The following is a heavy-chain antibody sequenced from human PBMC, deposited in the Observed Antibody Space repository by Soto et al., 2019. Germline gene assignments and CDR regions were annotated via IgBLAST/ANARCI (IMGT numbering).Heavy chain of an antibody. CDR2: IIPIFGTA. D-gene: IGHD6-13*01. CDR3: AREPQQLDFDY. J-gene: IGHJ4*02. V-gene: IGHV1-69*05. Sequence: PVKVSCKASGGTFSSYSISWVRQAPGQGLEWMGGIIPIFGTANYAQKFQGRVTITTDTSTSTAYMELRSLRSDDTAVYYCAREPQQLDFDYWGQGTLVTVSS. CDR1: GGTFSSYS.